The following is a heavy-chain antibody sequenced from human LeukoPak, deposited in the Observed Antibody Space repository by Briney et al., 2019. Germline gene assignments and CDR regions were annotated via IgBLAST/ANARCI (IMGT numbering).Heavy chain of an antibody. CDR1: GFTFSSYS. Sequence: GGSLRLSCAASGFTFSSYSMNWVRQAPGKGLEWVSSISSSSSYIYYADSVKGRFTISRYNAKNSLYLQMNSLRAEDTAVYYCARAYYDFWSGYPLGDYYYMDVWGKGTTVTVSS. CDR2: ISSSSSYI. J-gene: IGHJ6*03. CDR3: ARAYYDFWSGYPLGDYYYMDV. D-gene: IGHD3-3*01. V-gene: IGHV3-21*01.